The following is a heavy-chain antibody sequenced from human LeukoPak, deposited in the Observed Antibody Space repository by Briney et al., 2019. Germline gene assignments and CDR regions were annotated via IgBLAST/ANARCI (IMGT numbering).Heavy chain of an antibody. CDR3: ATSDYGGSSRLGHDFDY. CDR2: ISGSGGST. D-gene: IGHD4-23*01. CDR1: GFTFSSYA. J-gene: IGHJ4*02. V-gene: IGHV3-23*01. Sequence: GASLRLSCAASGFTFSSYAMSWVRQAPGKGLEWVSAISGSGGSTYYADSVKGRFTISRDNSKNTLYLQMNSLRAEDTAVYYCATSDYGGSSRLGHDFDYWGQGTLVTVSS.